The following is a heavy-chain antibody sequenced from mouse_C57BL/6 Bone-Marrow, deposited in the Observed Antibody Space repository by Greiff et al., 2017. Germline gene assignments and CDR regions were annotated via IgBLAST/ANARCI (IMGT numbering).Heavy chain of an antibody. V-gene: IGHV5-4*01. J-gene: IGHJ1*03. Sequence: EVHLVESGGGLVKPGGSLKLSCAASGFTFSSYAMSWVRQTPEKRLEWVATISDGGSYTYYPANVKGRFTISRDNAKNNLYLQMSHLKSEDTAMYYCARDYGYHWYFDVWGTGTTVTVSS. CDR1: GFTFSSYA. CDR3: ARDYGYHWYFDV. D-gene: IGHD2-14*01. CDR2: ISDGGSYT.